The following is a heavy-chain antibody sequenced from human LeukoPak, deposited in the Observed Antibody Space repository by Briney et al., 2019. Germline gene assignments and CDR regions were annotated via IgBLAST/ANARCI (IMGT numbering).Heavy chain of an antibody. J-gene: IGHJ4*02. V-gene: IGHV1-24*01. CDR3: ARPAVPYYCDSSGYPD. Sequence: GASVKVSCKVSGYTLTELSMHWVRQAPGKGLEWMGGFDPEDGETIYAQKLQGRVTMTTDTSTSTAYMELRSLRSDDTAVYYCARPAVPYYCDSSGYPDWGQGTLVTVSS. CDR2: FDPEDGET. D-gene: IGHD3-22*01. CDR1: GYTLTELS.